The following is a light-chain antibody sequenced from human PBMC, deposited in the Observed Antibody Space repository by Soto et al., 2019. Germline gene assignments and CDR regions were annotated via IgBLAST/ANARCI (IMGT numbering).Light chain of an antibody. J-gene: IGKJ1*01. Sequence: EIVLTQYQGTLSWSPGERATLSCRASQSVSSSHLAWYQHKPGQAPRLLIYAASSRATGSPERLSGGGAGTDLTLTLSSMQYEDFAVYDCQQYNNWPRTFGQGTKVHIK. CDR3: QQYNNWPRT. V-gene: IGKV3-20*01. CDR1: QSVSSSH. CDR2: AAS.